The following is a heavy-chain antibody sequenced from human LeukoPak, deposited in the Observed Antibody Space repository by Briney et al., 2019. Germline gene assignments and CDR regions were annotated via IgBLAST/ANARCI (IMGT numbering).Heavy chain of an antibody. CDR1: GFNVSASY. CDR2: IYSGGYT. CDR3: AKTPDIVVVPAAFDY. D-gene: IGHD2-2*01. J-gene: IGHJ4*02. V-gene: IGHV3-66*01. Sequence: GGSLRLSCALSGFNVSASYMSWVRQAPGRGLEWVSVIYSGGYTDYADSVRGRFTISRDTSKNTLSLQMNSLRAEDTAVYYCAKTPDIVVVPAAFDYWGQGTLVTVSS.